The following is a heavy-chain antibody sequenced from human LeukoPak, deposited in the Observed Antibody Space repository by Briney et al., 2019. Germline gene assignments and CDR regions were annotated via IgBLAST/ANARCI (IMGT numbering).Heavy chain of an antibody. V-gene: IGHV1-2*04. CDR2: INPNSGGT. Sequence: ASVKVSCKASGYTFTGYYMHWVRQAPGQGLEWMGWINPNSGGTNYAQKFQGWVTMTRDTSISTAYMELSRLRSDDTAVYYRARAVSGSYLIYFDYWGQGTLVTVSS. CDR1: GYTFTGYY. CDR3: ARAVSGSYLIYFDY. D-gene: IGHD1-26*01. J-gene: IGHJ4*02.